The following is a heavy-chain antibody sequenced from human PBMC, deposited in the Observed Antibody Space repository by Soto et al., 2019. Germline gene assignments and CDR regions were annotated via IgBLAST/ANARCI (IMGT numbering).Heavy chain of an antibody. CDR1: GYTFINYY. V-gene: IGHV1-18*04. D-gene: IGHD1-26*01. CDR3: ARTYDGSYYFDY. Sequence: ASVKVSCKASGYTFINYYMHWVRQAPGQGLECMGIIIAYSGNTNCAQKLQGRVTMTTDTSTSTAYMELRSLRSDDTAVYYCARTYDGSYYFDYWGQGTLVTVSS. CDR2: IIAYSGNT. J-gene: IGHJ4*02.